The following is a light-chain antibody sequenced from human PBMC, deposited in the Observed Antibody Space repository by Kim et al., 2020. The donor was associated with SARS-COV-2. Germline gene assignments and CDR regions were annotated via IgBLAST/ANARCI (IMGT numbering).Light chain of an antibody. CDR1: QSVTSTH. Sequence: LWPDDRDTLSGRASQSVTSTHLGWLQQKPGQATRLLIYAASSRATGIPDRFSGSGSGTDFTLTISRLEPEDFAVYYCQQYGSSPYTFGQGTKLEI. J-gene: IGKJ2*01. V-gene: IGKV3-20*01. CDR3: QQYGSSPYT. CDR2: AAS.